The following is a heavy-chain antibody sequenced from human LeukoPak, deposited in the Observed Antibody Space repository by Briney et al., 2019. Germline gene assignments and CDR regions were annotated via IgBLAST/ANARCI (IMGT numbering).Heavy chain of an antibody. D-gene: IGHD3-3*01. J-gene: IGHJ4*02. CDR2: ISSSGSTI. V-gene: IGHV3-48*03. Sequence: GGSLRLSCAASGFTFSSYEMNWVRQAPGKGLEWVSYISSSGSTIYYADSVKGRFTISRDNAKNSLYLQMNSLRAEDTAVYYCARMYYDFWSGSAFDYWGQGTLVTVSS. CDR3: ARMYYDFWSGSAFDY. CDR1: GFTFSSYE.